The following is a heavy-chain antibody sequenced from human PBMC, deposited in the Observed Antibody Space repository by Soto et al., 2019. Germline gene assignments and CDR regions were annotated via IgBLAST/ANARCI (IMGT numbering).Heavy chain of an antibody. CDR1: GGSISSSNW. CDR2: IYHSGST. D-gene: IGHD3-10*02. Sequence: SETLSLTCAVSGGSISSSNWWSWVRQPPGKGLEWIGEIYHSGSTNYNPALKSRVTISVDKSKNQFSLKLSSVTAADTAVYYCASVRGGYYYAMDVWGQGTTVTVS. V-gene: IGHV4-4*02. CDR3: ASVRGGYYYAMDV. J-gene: IGHJ6*02.